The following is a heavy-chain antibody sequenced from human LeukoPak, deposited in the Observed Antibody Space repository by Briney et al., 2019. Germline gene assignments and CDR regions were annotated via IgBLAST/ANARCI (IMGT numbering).Heavy chain of an antibody. J-gene: IGHJ4*02. CDR2: IYYSGST. D-gene: IGHD3-10*01. CDR3: ARVEPGSYYNLFDY. Sequence: SETLSLTCTVSGGSISSSSYYWGWIRQPPGKGLEWIGSIYYSGSTYYNPSLKSRVTISVDTSKNQFSLKLSSVTAADTAVYYCARVEPGSYYNLFDYWGQGTLVTVSS. V-gene: IGHV4-39*07. CDR1: GGSISSSSYY.